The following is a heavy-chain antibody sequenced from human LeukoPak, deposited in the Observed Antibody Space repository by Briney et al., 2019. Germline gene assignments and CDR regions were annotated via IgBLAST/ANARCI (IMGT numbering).Heavy chain of an antibody. CDR2: ISWNSGSI. CDR1: GFTFDDYA. V-gene: IGHV3-9*03. J-gene: IGHJ4*02. D-gene: IGHD6-13*01. Sequence: GGSLRPSCAASGFTFDDYAMHWVRQAPGKGLEWVSGISWNSGSIGYADSVKGRFTISRDNAKNSLYLQMNSLRAEDMALYYCAKGRFSGYSSSWYGSPIDYWGQGTLVTVSS. CDR3: AKGRFSGYSSSWYGSPIDY.